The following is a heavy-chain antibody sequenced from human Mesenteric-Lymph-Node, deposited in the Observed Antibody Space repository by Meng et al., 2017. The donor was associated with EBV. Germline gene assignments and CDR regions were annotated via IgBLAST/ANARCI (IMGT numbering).Heavy chain of an antibody. CDR3: AHRTSNCFDP. V-gene: IGHV2-5*02. Sequence: QITLKDSGPTLGQPTQTLTLTCTFSGFSLSTSGVGVGWIRQPPGKALEWLALIYWDDDKRYSPSLKTRLTITKDTSENQVVLTMTNMDPVDAATYYCAHRTSNCFDPWGQGTLVTVSS. J-gene: IGHJ5*02. CDR1: GFSLSTSGVG. CDR2: IYWDDDK.